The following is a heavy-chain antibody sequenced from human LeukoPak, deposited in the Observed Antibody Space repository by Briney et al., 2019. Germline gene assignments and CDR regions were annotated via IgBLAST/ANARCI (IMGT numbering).Heavy chain of an antibody. CDR1: GFTFSNYY. CDR2: ISSSSTYI. CDR3: ARVYGGLDV. J-gene: IGHJ6*02. V-gene: IGHV3-21*01. Sequence: GRSLRLSCAASGFTFSNYYMNWVRQAPGKGLEWVSCISSSSTYIYYADSVKGRFTISRDNAKNSLYLQMNSLRAEDTAVYYCARVYGGLDVWGQGTTVTVSS. D-gene: IGHD4/OR15-4a*01.